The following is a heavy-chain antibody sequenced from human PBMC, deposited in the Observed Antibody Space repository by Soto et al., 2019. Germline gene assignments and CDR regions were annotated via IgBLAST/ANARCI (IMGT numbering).Heavy chain of an antibody. V-gene: IGHV1-18*01. CDR2: ISAYNGNT. CDR1: GYTFTSYG. CDR3: ARQGRVYPILNWFDP. J-gene: IGHJ5*02. Sequence: ASVKVSCKASGYTFTSYGISWVRQAPGQGLEWMGWISAYNGNTNYAQKLQGRVTMTTDTSTSTAYMELRSLRSDDTAVYYCARQGRVYPILNWFDPWGQGTLVTVSS. D-gene: IGHD6-13*01.